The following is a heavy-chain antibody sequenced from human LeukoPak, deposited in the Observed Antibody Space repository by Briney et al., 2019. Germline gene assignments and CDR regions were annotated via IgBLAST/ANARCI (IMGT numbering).Heavy chain of an antibody. Sequence: SETLSLTCTVSGGSISSGGYYWSWIRQHPGKGLEWIGYIYYSGSTYYNPSLKSRVTISVDTSKNQFSLKLSSVTAADTAVYYCARARTVVVPAADNWFDPWGQGTLVTVSS. D-gene: IGHD2-2*01. CDR2: IYYSGST. CDR3: ARARTVVVPAADNWFDP. J-gene: IGHJ5*02. V-gene: IGHV4-31*03. CDR1: GGSISSGGYY.